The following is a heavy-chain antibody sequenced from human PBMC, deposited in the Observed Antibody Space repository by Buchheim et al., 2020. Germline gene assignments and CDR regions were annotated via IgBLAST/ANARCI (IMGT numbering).Heavy chain of an antibody. D-gene: IGHD2-21*02. CDR2: IKQDGSEK. J-gene: IGHJ4*02. CDR3: ARDVCGGDCYLFDY. Sequence: EVQLVESGGGLVQPGGSLRLSCAASGFTFSTYSMSWVRQAPGKGLEWVAKIKQDGSEKYYVDSVKGRFTIARENAKKSLDLNMNSLRAEDTAVYYCARDVCGGDCYLFDYWGQGTL. V-gene: IGHV3-7*01. CDR1: GFTFSTYS.